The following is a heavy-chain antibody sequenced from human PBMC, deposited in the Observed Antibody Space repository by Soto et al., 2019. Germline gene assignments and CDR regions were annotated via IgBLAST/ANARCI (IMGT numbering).Heavy chain of an antibody. CDR1: GFIFRNYG. D-gene: IGHD3-22*01. J-gene: IGHJ4*02. Sequence: QVQLVESGGAVVQPGRSLRLSCEASGFIFRNYGIHWVRQAQGKGLQGVAVTSYEGSNKYYADSVNGRFTISRDNSKNTLNLQINRQTPEDTAVFYCVRGGNLYDNRCYCRPGDYWGQGTLVTVSS. V-gene: IGHV3-30*03. CDR3: VRGGNLYDNRCYCRPGDY. CDR2: TSYEGSNK.